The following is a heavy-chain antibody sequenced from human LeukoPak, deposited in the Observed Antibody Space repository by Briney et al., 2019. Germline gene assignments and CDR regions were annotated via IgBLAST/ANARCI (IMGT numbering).Heavy chain of an antibody. CDR3: ARDPRGITALVDYDY. Sequence: GGSLRLSCAASGFTFSDYYMSWIRQAPGKGLEWVSYISSSGSAIYYADSVKGRFTISRDNAKNSLYLQMSSLRVEDTAVYYCARDPRGITALVDYDYRGQGTLVTVSS. D-gene: IGHD5-18*01. V-gene: IGHV3-11*01. CDR2: ISSSGSAI. CDR1: GFTFSDYY. J-gene: IGHJ4*02.